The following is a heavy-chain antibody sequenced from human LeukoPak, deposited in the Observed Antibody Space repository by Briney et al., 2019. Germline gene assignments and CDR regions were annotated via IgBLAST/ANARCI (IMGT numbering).Heavy chain of an antibody. V-gene: IGHV1-69*04. CDR3: AREVEGVTTIDY. D-gene: IGHD4-17*01. Sequence: KFQGRVTITADKSTSTAYMELSSLRSEDTAVYYCAREVEGVTTIDYWGQGTLVTVSS. J-gene: IGHJ4*02.